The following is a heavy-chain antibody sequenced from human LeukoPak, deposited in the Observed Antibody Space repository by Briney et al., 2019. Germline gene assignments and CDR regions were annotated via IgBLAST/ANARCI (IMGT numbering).Heavy chain of an antibody. CDR1: GYSISSGYY. Sequence: TAETLSLTCAVSGYSISSGYYWGWIRQPPGKGLEWIGSIYHSGSTYYIPSLKSRVTISVDASKNQFSLKLTSVTAADTAVYYCARGGSTRNFDYWGQGTLVTVSS. V-gene: IGHV4-38-2*01. J-gene: IGHJ4*02. D-gene: IGHD2-2*01. CDR3: ARGGSTRNFDY. CDR2: IYHSGST.